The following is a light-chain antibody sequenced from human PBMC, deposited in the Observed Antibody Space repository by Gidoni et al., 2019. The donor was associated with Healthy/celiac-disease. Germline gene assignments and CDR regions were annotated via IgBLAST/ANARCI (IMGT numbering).Light chain of an antibody. CDR3: QAWDSSILYV. J-gene: IGLJ1*01. Sequence: SYELTQPPSVSVSPGQTASITCSGDKLGDKYACWYQQKPGQSPVLVIYQDSKRPSGIPERFSGSNSGNTATLTISGTQAMDEADYYCQAWDSSILYVFRTGTKVTVL. CDR2: QDS. V-gene: IGLV3-1*01. CDR1: KLGDKY.